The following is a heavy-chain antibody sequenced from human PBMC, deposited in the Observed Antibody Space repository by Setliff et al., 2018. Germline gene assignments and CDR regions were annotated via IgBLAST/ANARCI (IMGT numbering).Heavy chain of an antibody. CDR2: INPSSGRT. V-gene: IGHV1-46*01. CDR1: GYTFTSHY. J-gene: IGHJ4*02. D-gene: IGHD5-18*01. CDR3: ARGGRGYSYGPRKFPFDY. Sequence: AASVKVSCKASGYTFTSHYMHWVRQAPGLGLEWMGTINPSSGRTSYAQKFQGRVTMTRDTSTSTVYMDMSSLRSEDTAVYYCARGGRGYSYGPRKFPFDYWGQGTLVTVSS.